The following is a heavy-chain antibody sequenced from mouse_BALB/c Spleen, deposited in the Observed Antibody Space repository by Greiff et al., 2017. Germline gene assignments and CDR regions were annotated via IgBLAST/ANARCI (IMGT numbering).Heavy chain of an antibody. Sequence: QVKLQQPGAELVKPGASVKLSCKASGYTFTSYWMHWVKQRPGQGLEWIGEIDPSDSYTNYNQKFKGKATLTVDNSSSTAYMQLSSLTSEDSAVYYCARSSGYYGAMDYWGQGTSVTVSS. CDR2: IDPSDSYT. J-gene: IGHJ4*01. CDR3: ARSSGYYGAMDY. D-gene: IGHD2-3*01. CDR1: GYTFTSYW. V-gene: IGHV1-69*02.